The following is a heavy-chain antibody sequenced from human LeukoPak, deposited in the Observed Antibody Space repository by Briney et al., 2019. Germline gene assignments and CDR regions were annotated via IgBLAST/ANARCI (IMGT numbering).Heavy chain of an antibody. CDR2: ISGSGGST. Sequence: PGGSLRLSCAASGFTFSRYGMHWVRQAPGKCLEWVSTISGSGGSTYYADSVKGRFTISRDNSKNTLYLQMNSLRAEDTAVYYCAKGLRGYRNFDYWGQGTLVTVSS. CDR3: AKGLRGYRNFDY. D-gene: IGHD5-12*01. V-gene: IGHV3-23*01. CDR1: GFTFSRYG. J-gene: IGHJ4*02.